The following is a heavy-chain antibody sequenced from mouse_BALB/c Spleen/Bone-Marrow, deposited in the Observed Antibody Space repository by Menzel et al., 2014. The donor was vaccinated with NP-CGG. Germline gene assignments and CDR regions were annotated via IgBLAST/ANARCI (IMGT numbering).Heavy chain of an antibody. V-gene: IGHV5-9-4*01. J-gene: IGHJ2*01. D-gene: IGHD3-1*01. CDR2: INSGGSYT. CDR3: ARDSSGYFDY. CDR1: GFTFGYYA. Sequence: EVQGVESGGGLVKPGGSLKLSCAASGFTFGYYAMSWVRQSPEKSLEWVAEINSGGSYTYYPDTVTGRFTISRDNAKNTLYLEMSSLRSEDTAMYYCARDSSGYFDYWGQGTTLTVSS.